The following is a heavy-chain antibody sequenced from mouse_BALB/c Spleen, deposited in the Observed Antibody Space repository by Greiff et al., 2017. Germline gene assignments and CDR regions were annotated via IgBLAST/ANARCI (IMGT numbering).Heavy chain of an antibody. J-gene: IGHJ3*01. D-gene: IGHD1-2*01. CDR2: IWAGGST. CDR1: GFSLTSYG. CDR3: ASSNSLLRPFAY. V-gene: IGHV2-9*02. Sequence: VKLMESGPGLVAPSQSLSITCTVSGFSLTSYGVHWVRQPPGKGLEWLGVIWAGGSTNYNSALMSRLSISKDNSKSQVFLKMNSLQTDDTAMYYCASSNSLLRPFAYWGQGTLVTVSA.